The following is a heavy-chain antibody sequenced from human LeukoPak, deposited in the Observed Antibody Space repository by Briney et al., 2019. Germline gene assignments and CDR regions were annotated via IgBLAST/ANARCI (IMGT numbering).Heavy chain of an antibody. CDR3: ARTSGGWYQLDY. CDR1: GFSLSTRGMR. D-gene: IGHD6-19*01. Sequence: SGPTLVNPTQTLTLTCTFSGFSLSTRGMRVSWIRQPPGEALEWLARIDWDDDKFYSTSLETRLTISKDTSKNQVVLTMTNMDPVDTATYYCARTSGGWYQLDYWGQGTLVTVSS. CDR2: IDWDDDK. V-gene: IGHV2-70*04. J-gene: IGHJ4*02.